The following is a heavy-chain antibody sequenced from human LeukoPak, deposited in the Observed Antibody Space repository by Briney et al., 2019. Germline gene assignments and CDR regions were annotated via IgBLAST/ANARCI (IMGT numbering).Heavy chain of an antibody. J-gene: IGHJ1*01. CDR2: IYYSGSYYSGST. Sequence: SETLSLTCTVSSGSVSSSGYYWGWIRQPPEKGLEWIVSIYYSGSYYSGSTYYNPSLKSRVTISVDTSKNQFSLKLSSVTAADTAVYYCARDPGTRKYFQHWGQGTLVTVSS. V-gene: IGHV4-39*07. CDR1: SGSVSSSGYY. CDR3: ARDPGTRKYFQH. D-gene: IGHD1-14*01.